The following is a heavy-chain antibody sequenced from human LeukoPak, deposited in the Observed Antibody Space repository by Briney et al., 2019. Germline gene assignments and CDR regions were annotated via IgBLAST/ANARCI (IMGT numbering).Heavy chain of an antibody. D-gene: IGHD4-23*01. V-gene: IGHV3-23*01. CDR3: ARERSTVAPPHPFDY. CDR1: GFTFDDHG. CDR2: ISGSGGST. J-gene: IGHJ4*02. Sequence: GGSLRLSCAASGFTFDDHGMSWVRQAPGKGLEWVSAISGSGGSTYYADSVKGRFTISRDNSKNTLYLRMNSLRAEDTAVYYCARERSTVAPPHPFDYWGQGTLVTVSS.